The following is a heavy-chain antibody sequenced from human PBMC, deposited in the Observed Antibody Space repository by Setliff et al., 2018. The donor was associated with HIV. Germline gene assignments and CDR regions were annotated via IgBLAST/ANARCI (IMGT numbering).Heavy chain of an antibody. CDR2: IHYSGIT. CDR1: RDSINGHW. J-gene: IGHJ3*02. D-gene: IGHD3-9*01. Sequence: SETLSLTCTVSRDSINGHWWSWIRQPPGKGLEWTGSIHYSGITHYNPSLKGRLTMSVDTSKNQVSLKLTSVTAADTAVYYCARYKCINFACVGFDIWGQGTVVTVSS. V-gene: IGHV4-59*11. CDR3: ARYKCINFACVGFDI.